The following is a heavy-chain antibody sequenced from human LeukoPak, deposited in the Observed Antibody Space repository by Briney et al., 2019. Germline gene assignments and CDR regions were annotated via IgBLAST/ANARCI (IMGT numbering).Heavy chain of an antibody. D-gene: IGHD2-15*01. CDR2: ISYDGSNK. V-gene: IGHV3-30*04. CDR1: GFTFSSYA. J-gene: IGHJ4*02. CDR3: ARDHGGGSYFDY. Sequence: GRSLRLSCAASGFTFSSYAMHWVRQAPGKGLEWVAVISYDGSNKYYADSVKGRFTISRDKSKSTLYLQMNSLRAEDTAVYYCARDHGGGSYFDYWGQGTLVTVSS.